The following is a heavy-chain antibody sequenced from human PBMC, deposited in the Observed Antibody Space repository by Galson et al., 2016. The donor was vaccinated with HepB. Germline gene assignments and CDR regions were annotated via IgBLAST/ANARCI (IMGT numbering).Heavy chain of an antibody. Sequence: SLRLSCAASEFTFTSYAMRWVRQAPGKGLEWVSAISGIGDKTYYADSVQGRFTISSDNAKNTLYVQMSSLRAEDTAVYYCAKAPRGPDYNYYGMDVWGQGTTVTVSS. CDR1: EFTFTSYA. CDR2: ISGIGDKT. CDR3: AKAPRGPDYNYYGMDV. V-gene: IGHV3-23*01. D-gene: IGHD3-16*01. J-gene: IGHJ6*02.